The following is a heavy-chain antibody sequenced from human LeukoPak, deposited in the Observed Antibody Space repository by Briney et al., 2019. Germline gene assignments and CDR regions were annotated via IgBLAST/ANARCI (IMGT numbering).Heavy chain of an antibody. CDR1: GGSVSSGDYY. Sequence: SQTLSLTCTVSGGSVSSGDYYWSWIRQPPGKGLEWIGYIYHSGGTYYNPPLKSRVTISVDTSKNQFSLKLTSVTAADTAVYYCARVTCSGGSCYSFGYWGQGTLVTVSS. V-gene: IGHV4-30-4*01. CDR3: ARVTCSGGSCYSFGY. CDR2: IYHSGGT. J-gene: IGHJ4*02. D-gene: IGHD2-15*01.